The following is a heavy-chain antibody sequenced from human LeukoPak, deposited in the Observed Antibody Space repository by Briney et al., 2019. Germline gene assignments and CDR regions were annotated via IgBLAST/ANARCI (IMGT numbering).Heavy chain of an antibody. CDR2: ISSSSSYI. J-gene: IGHJ6*02. CDR3: ARESDGDYGYYYYGMDV. D-gene: IGHD4-17*01. V-gene: IGHV3-21*01. Sequence: GGSLRLSCAASGFTFSSYSMNWVRQAPGKGLERVSSISSSSSYIYYADSVKGRFTISRDNAKNSLYLQMNSLRAEDTAVYYCARESDGDYGYYYYGMDVWGQGTTVTVSS. CDR1: GFTFSSYS.